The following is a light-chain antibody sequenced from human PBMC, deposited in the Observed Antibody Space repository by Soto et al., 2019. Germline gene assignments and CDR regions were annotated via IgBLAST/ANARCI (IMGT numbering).Light chain of an antibody. J-gene: IGLJ2*01. CDR1: SSDVGGYNY. CDR2: DVS. Sequence: QSVLTQPASVSGSPGQSITISCTGTSSDVGGYNYVSWYQQHPGKAPKLMIYDVSNRPSGVSNRFSGSKPGNTASLTIFGLQAEDEADYYCSSYTSSSTVVFGGGTKLTVL. CDR3: SSYTSSSTVV. V-gene: IGLV2-14*01.